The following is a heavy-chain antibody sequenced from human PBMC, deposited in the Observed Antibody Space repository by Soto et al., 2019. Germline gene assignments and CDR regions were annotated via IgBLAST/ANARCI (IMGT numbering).Heavy chain of an antibody. Sequence: QITLKESGPTLVKPTQTLTLTCTFSGFSLSTSGVGVGWIRQPPGKALEWLALIYWDDDKRYSPSLKSRLTITKATSKNQVVLTMTNMDPLHTATHYCAQSDEASCYDYWGQGTLVTVSS. CDR3: AQSDEASCYDY. J-gene: IGHJ4*02. CDR1: GFSLSTSGVG. CDR2: IYWDDDK. D-gene: IGHD2-2*01. V-gene: IGHV2-5*02.